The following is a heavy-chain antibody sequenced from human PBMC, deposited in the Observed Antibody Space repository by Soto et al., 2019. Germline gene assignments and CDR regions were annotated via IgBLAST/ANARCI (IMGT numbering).Heavy chain of an antibody. CDR3: AKDITIFGVVIYPSFDY. D-gene: IGHD3-3*01. Sequence: GGSLRLSCAASGFTFSSYAMSWVRQAPGKGLEWVSAISGSGGSTYYADSVKGRFTISRDNSKNTLYLQMNSLRAEDTAVYYCAKDITIFGVVIYPSFDYWGPGTLVTVSS. CDR1: GFTFSSYA. V-gene: IGHV3-23*01. J-gene: IGHJ4*02. CDR2: ISGSGGST.